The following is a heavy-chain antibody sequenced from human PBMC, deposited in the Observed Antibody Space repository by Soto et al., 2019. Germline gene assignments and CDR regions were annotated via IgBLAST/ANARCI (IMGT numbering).Heavy chain of an antibody. D-gene: IGHD1-26*01. V-gene: IGHV4-31*03. Sequence: QVQLQESGPGLVKPSQTLSLTCTVSGGSISSGGYYWSWIRQHPWKGLEWIGYIYYSGSTYYNPSLKGRVTITVDTTKSQCSMKLCSVTAAGTAVYDGARDRGWDHDVFDIWDQGRTVTVSS. CDR1: GGSISSGGYY. CDR3: ARDRGWDHDVFDI. CDR2: IYYSGST. J-gene: IGHJ3*02.